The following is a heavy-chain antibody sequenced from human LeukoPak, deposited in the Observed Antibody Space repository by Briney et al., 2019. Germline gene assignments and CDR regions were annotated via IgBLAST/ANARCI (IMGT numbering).Heavy chain of an antibody. Sequence: SVKVSCKASGGTFSSYAIIWVRQAPGQGLEWMGRIIPILGIANYAQKFQGRVTITADKSTSTAYMELSSLRSEDTAVYYCAREGLTYYYDSSVYYPYWGQGTLVTVSS. D-gene: IGHD3-22*01. CDR3: AREGLTYYYDSSVYYPY. J-gene: IGHJ4*02. CDR1: GGTFSSYA. V-gene: IGHV1-69*04. CDR2: IIPILGIA.